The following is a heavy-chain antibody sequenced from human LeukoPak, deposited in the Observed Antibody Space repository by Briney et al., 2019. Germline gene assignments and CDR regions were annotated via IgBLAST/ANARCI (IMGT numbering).Heavy chain of an antibody. CDR3: ARESDYGGNSGY. Sequence: GGSLRLSCAASGFTFSSYWMNWARQAPGKGLEWVASINHNGNVNYYVDSVKGRFTISRDNAKNSLYLQMDSLRAEDTAVYYCARESDYGGNSGYWGQGTLDTVSS. J-gene: IGHJ4*02. D-gene: IGHD4-23*01. CDR1: GFTFSSYW. CDR2: INHNGNVN. V-gene: IGHV3-7*01.